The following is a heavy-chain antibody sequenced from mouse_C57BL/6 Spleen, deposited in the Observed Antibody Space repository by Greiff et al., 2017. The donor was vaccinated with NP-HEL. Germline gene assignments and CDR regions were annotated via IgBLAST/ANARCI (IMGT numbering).Heavy chain of an antibody. J-gene: IGHJ4*01. CDR3: AAQATGAMDY. CDR2: IRNKANGYTT. Sequence: EVKLVESGGGLVQPGGSLSLSCAASGFTFTDYYMSWVRQPPGKALEWLGFIRNKANGYTTEYSASVKGRFTISRDNSQSILYLQMNALRAEDSATYYCAAQATGAMDYWGQGTLVTVSS. CDR1: GFTFTDYY. V-gene: IGHV7-3*01. D-gene: IGHD3-2*02.